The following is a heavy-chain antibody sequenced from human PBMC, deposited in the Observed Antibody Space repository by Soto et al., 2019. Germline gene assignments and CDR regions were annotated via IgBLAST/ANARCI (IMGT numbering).Heavy chain of an antibody. CDR2: IYPGDSDT. J-gene: IGHJ6*02. V-gene: IGHV5-51*01. Sequence: LNIPCXGSGYSFTSYWIGWVRQMPAQRLEWLGIIYPGDSDTRYSPSFQGQVTFSADKSISTAYLQWSILKASDTAMYCRVRQDCSSPRCAYDLDVCGQGTTVTVSS. CDR1: GYSFTSYW. CDR3: VRQDCSSPRCAYDLDV. D-gene: IGHD2-2*01.